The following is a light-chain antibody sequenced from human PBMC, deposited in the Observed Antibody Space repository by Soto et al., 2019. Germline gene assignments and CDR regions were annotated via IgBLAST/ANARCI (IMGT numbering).Light chain of an antibody. CDR2: QAS. CDR3: QQYNSYPWT. V-gene: IGKV1-5*03. Sequence: DIQMTQSPSTLSASVGDRVTITCRASQSIRSWLVWYQQKPGKAPNLLIYQASNLKSGVPSRFSGSGSGTEYTLTISSLQPDDFATYYCQQYNSYPWTFGLGTKVEIK. J-gene: IGKJ1*01. CDR1: QSIRSW.